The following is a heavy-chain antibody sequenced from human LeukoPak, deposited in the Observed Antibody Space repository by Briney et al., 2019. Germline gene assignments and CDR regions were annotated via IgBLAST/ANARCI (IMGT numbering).Heavy chain of an antibody. J-gene: IGHJ4*02. CDR1: GFTFSSYA. Sequence: PGGSLRLSCAASGFTFSSYAMHWVRQAPGKGLEWVAVISYDGSNKYYADSVKGRFTLSRDNSKTTLYLQMNSLRAEDTAVYYCARGSGSWYFDYWGQGTLVTVSS. CDR2: ISYDGSNK. D-gene: IGHD6-13*01. V-gene: IGHV3-30-3*01. CDR3: ARGSGSWYFDY.